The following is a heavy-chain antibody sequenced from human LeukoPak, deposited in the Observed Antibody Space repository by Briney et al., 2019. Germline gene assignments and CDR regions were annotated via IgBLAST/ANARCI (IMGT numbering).Heavy chain of an antibody. D-gene: IGHD2-2*01. V-gene: IGHV7-4-1*02. Sequence: ASVKVSCKASGYSFTNYAMNWVRQAPGQGLEWMGWINTDTGNPTYAQGFTGRFVFSLDTSVSTAYLQISSLKAEDTALYYCARNQYCSSTNCYGGRGALDFWGQGTLLTVSS. CDR2: INTDTGNP. J-gene: IGHJ4*02. CDR1: GYSFTNYA. CDR3: ARNQYCSSTNCYGGRGALDF.